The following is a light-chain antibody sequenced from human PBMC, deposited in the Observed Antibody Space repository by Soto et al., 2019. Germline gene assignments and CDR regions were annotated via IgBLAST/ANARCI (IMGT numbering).Light chain of an antibody. V-gene: IGKV2-30*01. CDR2: KVS. CDR3: MQGTYWPRT. Sequence: DVVMTQSPLSLPVTLGQPASISWRSSQSLVYSDGNTYLSWFRQRPGQSPRRIIYKVSNRDSRVPDRFSGSGSGTDFTLKISRVEAEDVGVYYCMQGTYWPRTFGQGTKVDIK. J-gene: IGKJ1*01. CDR1: QSLVYSDGNTY.